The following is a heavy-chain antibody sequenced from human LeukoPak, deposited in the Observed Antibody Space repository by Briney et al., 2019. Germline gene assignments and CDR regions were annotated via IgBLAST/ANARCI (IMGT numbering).Heavy chain of an antibody. D-gene: IGHD6-6*01. Sequence: ASVKVSSKASGYTFTGYYMHWVRQAPGQGLEWMGWINPNSGGTNYAQKFQGRVTMTRDTSISTAYMELSRLRSDDTAVYYRARVRKLAVNWFDPWGQGTLVTVSS. CDR1: GYTFTGYY. V-gene: IGHV1-2*02. CDR2: INPNSGGT. CDR3: ARVRKLAVNWFDP. J-gene: IGHJ5*02.